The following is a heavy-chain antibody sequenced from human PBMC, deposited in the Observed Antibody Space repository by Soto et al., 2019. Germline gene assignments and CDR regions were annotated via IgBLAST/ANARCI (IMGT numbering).Heavy chain of an antibody. CDR1: GFTFNSYA. CDR2: ISFDGTKK. J-gene: IGHJ6*02. CDR3: AREDDYGYRYINYGLDV. D-gene: IGHD4-17*01. V-gene: IGHV3-30-3*01. Sequence: GGSLRLACAAAGFTFNSYALRWVRQAAGKGLEWVAVISFDGTKKYYSDSVKGRFTISRDNLKNTLYLQMNNLRVEDAALYFCAREDDYGYRYINYGLDVWGQGTPVTVSS.